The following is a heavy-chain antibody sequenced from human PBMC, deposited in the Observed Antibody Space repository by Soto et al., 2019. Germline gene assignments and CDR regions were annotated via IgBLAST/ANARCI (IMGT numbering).Heavy chain of an antibody. CDR3: ARHRFNYYDDTVYYYFDY. CDR1: GGTFSSYA. J-gene: IGHJ4*02. CDR2: ISGHNGNT. Sequence: VASVKVSCKASGGTFSSYAISWVRQAPGQGPEWMGWISGHNGNTNHPQSLQGRVTMTTDTSRNTAYMELRSLRSDDTAVYYCARHRFNYYDDTVYYYFDYWGQGTLVTVSS. D-gene: IGHD3-22*01. V-gene: IGHV1-18*01.